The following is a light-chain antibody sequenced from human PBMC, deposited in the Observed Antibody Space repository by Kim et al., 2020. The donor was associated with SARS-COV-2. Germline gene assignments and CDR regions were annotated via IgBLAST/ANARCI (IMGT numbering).Light chain of an antibody. CDR1: NIGSKN. CDR3: QVWDSSTGV. CDR2: RDS. Sequence: GALGQTARITCGGNNIGSKNVHWYQQKPGQAPVLVIYRDSNRPSGIPERFSGSNSGNTATLTISRAQAGDEADYYCQVWDSSTGVFGGGTQLTVL. J-gene: IGLJ3*02. V-gene: IGLV3-9*01.